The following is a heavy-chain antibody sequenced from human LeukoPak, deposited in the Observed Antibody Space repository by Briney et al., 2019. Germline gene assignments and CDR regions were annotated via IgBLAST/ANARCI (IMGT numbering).Heavy chain of an antibody. CDR2: INPNSGDT. CDR1: GYTFTGYH. D-gene: IGHD2-2*01. Sequence: ASVKVSCKASGYTFTGYHMHWVRQAPGQGLEWMGRINPNSGDTNYAQKFQGRVTMTRDTSISTAYMELSKLRSDDTAVYYCARDYCSSTSCLFDYWGRGTLVTVSS. V-gene: IGHV1-2*06. J-gene: IGHJ4*02. CDR3: ARDYCSSTSCLFDY.